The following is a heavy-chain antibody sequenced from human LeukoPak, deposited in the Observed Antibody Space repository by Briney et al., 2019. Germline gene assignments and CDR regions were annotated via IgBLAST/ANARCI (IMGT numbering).Heavy chain of an antibody. CDR3: ARAPRTTTEHMDV. CDR2: INPSGGST. V-gene: IGHV1-46*01. Sequence: SVKVSCKASGYTFTGYYMHWVRQAPGQGLEWMGIINPSGGSTTYAQKFQGRVTMTRDTSMSTVYMELSSLRSEDTAVYYCARAPRTTTEHMDVWGKGTTVTVSS. D-gene: IGHD4-17*01. CDR1: GYTFTGYY. J-gene: IGHJ6*03.